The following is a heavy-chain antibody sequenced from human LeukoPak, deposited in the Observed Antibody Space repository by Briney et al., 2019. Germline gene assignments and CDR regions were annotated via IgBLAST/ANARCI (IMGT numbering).Heavy chain of an antibody. Sequence: PGGSLRLSCAASGFTFSSYSMNWVRQAPGKGLEWVSYNSSSSSTIYYADSVKGRFTISRDNAKNSLYLQMNSLRAEDTAVYYCARGAKGYCSSTSCPRDYYCYMDVWGKGTTVTVSS. J-gene: IGHJ6*03. CDR2: NSSSSSTI. V-gene: IGHV3-48*01. CDR3: ARGAKGYCSSTSCPRDYYCYMDV. CDR1: GFTFSSYS. D-gene: IGHD2-2*01.